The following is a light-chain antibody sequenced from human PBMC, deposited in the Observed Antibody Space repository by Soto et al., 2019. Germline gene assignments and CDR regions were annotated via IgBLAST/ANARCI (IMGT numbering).Light chain of an antibody. CDR3: QQSYSTPRFT. Sequence: DIEITKNTNSKSATEGDRVTITCRASQSISSYLNWYQQKPGKAPKLLIYAASSLQSGVPSRFSGSGSGTDFTLTISSLQPEDFATYYCQQSYSTPRFTFGPGTKVDI. CDR1: QSISSY. V-gene: IGKV1-39*01. J-gene: IGKJ3*01. CDR2: AAS.